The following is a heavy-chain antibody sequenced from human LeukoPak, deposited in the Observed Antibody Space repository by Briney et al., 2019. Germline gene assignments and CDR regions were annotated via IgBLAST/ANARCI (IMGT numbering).Heavy chain of an antibody. CDR1: GFTSSKEW. CDR3: ARERDSGYDSLYYYYYIDV. CDR2: IKQGGSEK. Sequence: GGSLRLSCALSGFTSSKEWASGVRQAPGKGLEWVANIKQGGSEKNYVDSVKGRFTVSRDNAKNSLYLQMNSLRAEDTAVYYCARERDSGYDSLYYYYYIDVWGKGTTVTVSS. J-gene: IGHJ6*03. D-gene: IGHD5-12*01. V-gene: IGHV3-7*01.